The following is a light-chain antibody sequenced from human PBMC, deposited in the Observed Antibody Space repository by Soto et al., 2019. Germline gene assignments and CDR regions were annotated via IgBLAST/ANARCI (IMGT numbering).Light chain of an antibody. CDR1: SSNIGSNY. Sequence: QYGLTQPPSASGTAGQRVTISCSGSSSNIGSNYVYWYQQLPGTAPKLLIYRNNQRPSGVPDRFSGSKSGTSASLAISGLRSEDEADYYCAAWDDSLSGGVFGTGTKVTVL. CDR2: RNN. J-gene: IGLJ1*01. CDR3: AAWDDSLSGGV. V-gene: IGLV1-47*01.